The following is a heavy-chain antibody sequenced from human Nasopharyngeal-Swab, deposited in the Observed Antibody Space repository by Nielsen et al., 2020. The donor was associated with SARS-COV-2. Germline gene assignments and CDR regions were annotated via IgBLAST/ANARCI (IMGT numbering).Heavy chain of an antibody. D-gene: IGHD3/OR15-3a*01. CDR1: GYTFTNSH. CDR2: INPTGDTT. V-gene: IGHV1-46*01. Sequence: ASVKVSCKASGYTFTNSHMHWVRQAPGHGLEWMGMINPTGDTTRDAQNFEGRLSVTRDTSTGTVYMELSSLRSEDTAVYYCASGGRDFWEGYFDYWGQGTLVTVSS. J-gene: IGHJ4*02. CDR3: ASGGRDFWEGYFDY.